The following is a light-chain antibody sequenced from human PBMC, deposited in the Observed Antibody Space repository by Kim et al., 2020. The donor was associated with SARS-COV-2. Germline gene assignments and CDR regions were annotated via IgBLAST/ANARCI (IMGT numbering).Light chain of an antibody. J-gene: IGKJ3*01. CDR2: DAS. CDR3: QHSKSWPLT. V-gene: IGKV3-11*01. Sequence: LPPGAGATLSCTASQSVDRALLWYQQKPGQSPRLLIYDASDRATGIPARFSGGGSGTDFTLTISRLEPEDYAVYYCQHSKSWPLTFGPGTKVDIK. CDR1: QSVDRA.